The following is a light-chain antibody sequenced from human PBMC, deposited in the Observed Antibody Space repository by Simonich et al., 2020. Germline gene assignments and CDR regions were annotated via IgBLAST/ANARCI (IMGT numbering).Light chain of an antibody. CDR3: CSYAGSYNWV. CDR1: SSDVGSYHL. CDR2: DVS. Sequence: QSALTQPASVSGSPGQSITISCTGTSSDVGSYHLVSWYQQHPGKAPKLMIYDVSKRPSGVPYRCSGSKSGNTASLTISGLQAEDEADYYCCSYAGSYNWVFGGGTKLTVL. J-gene: IGLJ3*02. V-gene: IGLV2-23*02.